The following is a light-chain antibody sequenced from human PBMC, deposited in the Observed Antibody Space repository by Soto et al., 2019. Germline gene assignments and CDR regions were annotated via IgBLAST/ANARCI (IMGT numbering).Light chain of an antibody. CDR1: SSNIGAGYD. CDR2: GNN. Sequence: QAVLTQPPSVSGAPGQGVTIDCTGSSSNIGAGYDVHWYQQLPGTAPKLLIFGNNNRPSGGPDRFSGFKSGTSAALAITGLQAEGDPDYYCQSYGSGLSARVFGGGTKLTVL. J-gene: IGLJ3*02. V-gene: IGLV1-40*01. CDR3: QSYGSGLSARV.